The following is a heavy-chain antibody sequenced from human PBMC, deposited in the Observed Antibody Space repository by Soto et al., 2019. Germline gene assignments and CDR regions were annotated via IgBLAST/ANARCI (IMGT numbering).Heavy chain of an antibody. CDR2: ITSTGTTT. CDR3: ARGNSPVDVY. J-gene: IGHJ4*02. Sequence: GGSLRLSCAASGFTFSNSEMNWVRQAPGKGLEWISYITSTGTTTYYADSVKGRFTISRDNAKNSLYLQMNSLRDEDTAVYYCARGNSPVDVYWGQGTLVTVSS. V-gene: IGHV3-48*03. D-gene: IGHD2-21*01. CDR1: GFTFSNSE.